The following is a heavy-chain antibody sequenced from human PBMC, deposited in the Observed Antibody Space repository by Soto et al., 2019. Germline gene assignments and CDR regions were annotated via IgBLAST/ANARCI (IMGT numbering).Heavy chain of an antibody. D-gene: IGHD6-19*01. CDR1: GFTFSSYA. J-gene: IGHJ4*02. CDR2: ISGSGGST. Sequence: PGGSLRLSCAASGFTFSSYAMSWVRQAPGKGLEWVSAISGSGGSTYYAGSVKGRFTISRDNSKNTLYLQMNSLRAEDTAVYYCAKDSSSSGWPYYFDYWGQGTLVTVSS. CDR3: AKDSSSSGWPYYFDY. V-gene: IGHV3-23*01.